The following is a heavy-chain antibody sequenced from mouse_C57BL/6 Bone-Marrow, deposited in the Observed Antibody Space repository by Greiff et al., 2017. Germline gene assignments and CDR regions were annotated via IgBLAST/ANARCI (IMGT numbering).Heavy chain of an antibody. CDR3: TTGDGYHAGGYFDV. Sequence: VQLQQSGAELVRPGASVKLSCTASGFNIKDDYMHWVKQRPEPGLEWIGWIDPENGDTEYASKFQGKATITADTSSNTAYLQLSSLTSDDTAVYYCTTGDGYHAGGYFDVWGTGTTVTVAS. V-gene: IGHV14-4*01. CDR1: GFNIKDDY. J-gene: IGHJ1*03. D-gene: IGHD2-3*01. CDR2: IDPENGDT.